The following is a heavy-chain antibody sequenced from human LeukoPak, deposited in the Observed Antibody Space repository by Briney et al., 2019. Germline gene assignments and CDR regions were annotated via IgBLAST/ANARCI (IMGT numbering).Heavy chain of an antibody. CDR3: AKELGYRVGATSGAFDI. CDR1: GFTFDDYA. V-gene: IGHV3-9*01. Sequence: QAGGSLRLSCAASGFTFDDYAMHWVRQAPGKGLEWVSGISWNSGSIGYADSVKGRFTISRDNAKNSLYLQMNSLRAEDTALYYCAKELGYRVGATSGAFDIWGQGTMVTVSS. CDR2: ISWNSGSI. J-gene: IGHJ3*02. D-gene: IGHD1-26*01.